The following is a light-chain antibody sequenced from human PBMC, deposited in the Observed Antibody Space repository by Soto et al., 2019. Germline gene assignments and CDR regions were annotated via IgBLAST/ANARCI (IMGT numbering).Light chain of an antibody. V-gene: IGKV1-5*01. Sequence: DLQMTQSPSTLPASLGDRVTITCRASKSISNWLDCYQKKRAKDPTLLIYHASTLESGVQSRFSGSGSGTEFTLTISSLQPDDFATYYCQQYNSYSFGQGTKVDIK. CDR2: HAS. CDR1: KSISNW. J-gene: IGKJ1*01. CDR3: QQYNSYS.